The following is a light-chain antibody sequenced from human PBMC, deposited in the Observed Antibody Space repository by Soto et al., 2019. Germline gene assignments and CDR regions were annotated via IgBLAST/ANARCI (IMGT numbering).Light chain of an antibody. CDR1: SPNIGAGYD. CDR2: ANN. V-gene: IGLV1-40*01. Sequence: QSVLTQPPSVSGAPGQRVTISCTGSSPNIGAGYDVHWYQQLPGIAPKLLIYANNNRPSGVPDRFSGSKSGTSASLAITGLQAEDEADYYCQSYDSSVNYVFGTGTKLTVL. CDR3: QSYDSSVNYV. J-gene: IGLJ1*01.